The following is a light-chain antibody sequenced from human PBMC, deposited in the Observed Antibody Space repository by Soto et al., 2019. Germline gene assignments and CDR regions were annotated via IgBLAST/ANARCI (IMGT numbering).Light chain of an antibody. CDR1: ETINNY. J-gene: IGKJ4*01. Sequence: DIRMTQSPSSLSVSVGDGVTITCRASETINNYLNWYQQKPGRAPKLLIHAASTLQSGVPSRFSGSGSGTDFTLTISSLQPEDLAVYYCQQRSTWPLTFGGGTKV. CDR2: AAS. CDR3: QQRSTWPLT. V-gene: IGKV1-39*01.